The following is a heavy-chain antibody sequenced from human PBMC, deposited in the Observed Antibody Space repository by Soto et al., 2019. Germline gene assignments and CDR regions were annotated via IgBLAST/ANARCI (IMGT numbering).Heavy chain of an antibody. J-gene: IGHJ6*02. V-gene: IGHV1-69*12. D-gene: IGHD1-26*01. CDR2: IIPIFGAP. CDR3: ARDGIVGASNNYYGMDV. Sequence: QVQLVQSGAEVKKPGSSVKVSCKASGGTFSSYGISWVRQAPGQGLEWMGGIIPIFGAPNYAQKFQGRVTITADESTSTAYMELRSLRSEDTAVYYCARDGIVGASNNYYGMDVWGQGTTVTVSS. CDR1: GGTFSSYG.